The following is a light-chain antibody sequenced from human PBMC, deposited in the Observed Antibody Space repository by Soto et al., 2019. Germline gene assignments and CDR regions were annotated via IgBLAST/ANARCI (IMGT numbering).Light chain of an antibody. J-gene: IGKJ3*01. CDR1: QNLGSDSNTRDH. Sequence: DVVLTMSKETLSVSLGERTTINCKSSQNLGSDSNTRDHLVWYQQKPGQPPKMLIYCASTRESGVPDRFSGGGSGTDFTLTISSLQAEDVAVYYCQQNYIFPITFGPGTKVDIK. CDR3: QQNYIFPIT. V-gene: IGKV4-1*01. CDR2: CAS.